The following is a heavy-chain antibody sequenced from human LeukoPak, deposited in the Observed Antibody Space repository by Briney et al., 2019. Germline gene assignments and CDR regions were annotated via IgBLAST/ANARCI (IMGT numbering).Heavy chain of an antibody. CDR1: GFTVSSNF. CDR3: ARGLSTVTQIMTY. J-gene: IGHJ4*02. Sequence: PGGSLRLSCAAFGFTVSSNFMSWVRQAPGKGLEWVSIIYSGGTTYYADSVKGRFTISRDNSKNTLYLQMNNLRTEDTAVYYCARGLSTVTQIMTYWGQGTLVTVSS. CDR2: IYSGGTT. D-gene: IGHD4-17*01. V-gene: IGHV3-66*02.